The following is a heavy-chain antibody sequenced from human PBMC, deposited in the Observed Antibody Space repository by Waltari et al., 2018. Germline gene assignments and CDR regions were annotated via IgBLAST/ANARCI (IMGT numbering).Heavy chain of an antibody. Sequence: QVQLQESGPGLVKPSATLSLPCAVSGYSISSGYYWGWCRQPPGKGLEWIGSSYHRGSTSYNPSLKSRVTISVDTSKNQFSLKLSSVTAADTAVYYCAKSLLWFGEPDAFDIWGQGTMVTVSS. J-gene: IGHJ3*02. CDR3: AKSLLWFGEPDAFDI. CDR1: GYSISSGYY. CDR2: SYHRGST. D-gene: IGHD3-10*01. V-gene: IGHV4-38-2*01.